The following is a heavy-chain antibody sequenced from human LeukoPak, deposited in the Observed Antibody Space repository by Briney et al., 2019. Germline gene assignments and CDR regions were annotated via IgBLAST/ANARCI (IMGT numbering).Heavy chain of an antibody. D-gene: IGHD3-10*01. CDR1: GYTFTGYY. CDR3: ARADYYGSGNYRYYYYMDV. J-gene: IGHJ6*03. CDR2: FIPMFGTA. Sequence: SVKVSCKASGYTFTGYYMHWVRQAPGQGLEWMGGFIPMFGTANYAQNFQDRVTITTDESASTAYMDLSSLRSEDTAVYYCARADYYGSGNYRYYYYMDVWGKGTTVTVS. V-gene: IGHV1-69*05.